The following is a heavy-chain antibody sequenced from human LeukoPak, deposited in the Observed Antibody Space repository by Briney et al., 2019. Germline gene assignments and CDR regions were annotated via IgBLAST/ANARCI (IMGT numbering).Heavy chain of an antibody. D-gene: IGHD3-3*01. V-gene: IGHV3-21*01. Sequence: GGSLRLSCAASGFTFSSYSMNWVRQAPGKGLEWVSSISSSSSYIYYADSVKGRFTISRDNAKNSLYLQMNSLRAKATAVYYCARDQAIFGVDYYYYMDVWGKGTTVTVSS. J-gene: IGHJ6*03. CDR3: ARDQAIFGVDYYYYMDV. CDR1: GFTFSSYS. CDR2: ISSSSSYI.